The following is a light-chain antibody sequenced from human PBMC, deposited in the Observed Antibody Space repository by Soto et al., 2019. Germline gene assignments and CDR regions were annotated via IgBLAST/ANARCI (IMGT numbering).Light chain of an antibody. CDR3: CSFAGTNTYWV. Sequence: QSALTQPASVSGYPGQSITISCTGTNSDVGSYNLVSWYQQHPGKAPKLIIYEVNKRPSGVSNRFSGSKSGTTASLTLSGLQADDEADYYCCSFAGTNTYWVFGGGTQLTVL. J-gene: IGLJ3*02. CDR2: EVN. CDR1: NSDVGSYNL. V-gene: IGLV2-23*02.